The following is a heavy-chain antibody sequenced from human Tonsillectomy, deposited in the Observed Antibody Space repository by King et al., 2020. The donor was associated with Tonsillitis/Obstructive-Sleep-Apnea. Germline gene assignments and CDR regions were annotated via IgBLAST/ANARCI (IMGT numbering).Heavy chain of an antibody. Sequence: VQLVESGGGLIQPGGSLRLSCAASGFTVRSNYMSWVRQAPGKGREWGSVFYSGGSTYYVDSGKGRFTISRDNSKNTLYLQMNSLRAEDTAVYYCARGGSTTLYYFDYWGQGTLVTVSS. CDR3: ARGGSTTLYYFDY. CDR2: FYSGGST. V-gene: IGHV3-53*01. D-gene: IGHD2-2*01. J-gene: IGHJ4*02. CDR1: GFTVRSNY.